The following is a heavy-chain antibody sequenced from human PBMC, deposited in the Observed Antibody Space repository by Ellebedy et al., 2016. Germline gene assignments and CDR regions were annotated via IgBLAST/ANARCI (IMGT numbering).Heavy chain of an antibody. CDR2: IKSSDGDT. CDR3: AGDWLFGFDI. V-gene: IGHV3-21*05. Sequence: GESLKISCAASGFTFSDYTMNWVRQAPGKGLEWISHIKSSDGDTYYTDSVKGRFTVSRDNARNSLFLQMNSLRAEDTAVYYCAGDWLFGFDIWGHGTMVIVSS. CDR1: GFTFSDYT. J-gene: IGHJ3*02. D-gene: IGHD3-16*01.